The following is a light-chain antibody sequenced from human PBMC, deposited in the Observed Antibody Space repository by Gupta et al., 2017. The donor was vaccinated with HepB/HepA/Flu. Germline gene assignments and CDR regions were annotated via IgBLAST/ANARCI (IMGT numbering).Light chain of an antibody. V-gene: IGLV3-1*01. CDR2: QDN. Sequence: SYELTQPPSVSVSPGQAASITCSGDKLGDKYACWYQQKPGQSPVLVMYQDNKRPSGIPERFSGSNSGNTATLTISGTQARDEADYYCQAWDSSWVFGGGTKLTVL. CDR1: KLGDKY. CDR3: QAWDSSWV. J-gene: IGLJ3*02.